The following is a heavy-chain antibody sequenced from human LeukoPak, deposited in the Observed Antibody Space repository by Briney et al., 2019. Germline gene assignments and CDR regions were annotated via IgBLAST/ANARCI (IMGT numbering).Heavy chain of an antibody. J-gene: IGHJ3*02. CDR2: IYPGDSDT. CDR1: GYSFTSYW. V-gene: IGHV5-51*01. Sequence: PGESLKISCKGSGYSFTSYWIGWVRQMPGKGLEWMGIIYPGDSDTRYSPSFQGQVTISADKSISTAYLQWSSLKASDTATYYCASSLYCSSTSCYKDAFDIWGQGTMVTVSS. D-gene: IGHD2-2*02. CDR3: ASSLYCSSTSCYKDAFDI.